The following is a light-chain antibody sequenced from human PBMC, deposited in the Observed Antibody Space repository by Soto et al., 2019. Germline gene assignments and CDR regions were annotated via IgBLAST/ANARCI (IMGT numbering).Light chain of an antibody. Sequence: DIQMTQSPSTLSGSVGDRVTITCLASQTISSWLGWYQHKPGKAPKLLIYKSSTLKNGVPSRFSGSGSGTEFTLTISSLQPDDFATYYCQHYNSYSEAFGQGTKVE. CDR3: QHYNSYSEA. V-gene: IGKV1-5*03. CDR2: KSS. CDR1: QTISSW. J-gene: IGKJ1*01.